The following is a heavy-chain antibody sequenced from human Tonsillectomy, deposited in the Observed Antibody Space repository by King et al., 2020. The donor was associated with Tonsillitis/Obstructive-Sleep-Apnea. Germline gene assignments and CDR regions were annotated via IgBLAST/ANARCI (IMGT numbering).Heavy chain of an antibody. CDR1: GFTFSSYG. J-gene: IGHJ1*01. V-gene: IGHV3-30*18. Sequence: QVQLVESGGGVVQPGRSLRLSCAASGFTFSSYGMHWVRQAPGKGLEWVADISYDGSNKYYADSVKGRFTISRDNSKNTLYLQMNSLRAEDTAVYYCAKENDYRSAEYFQHWGQGTLVTVSS. CDR2: ISYDGSNK. CDR3: AKENDYRSAEYFQH. D-gene: IGHD4-11*01.